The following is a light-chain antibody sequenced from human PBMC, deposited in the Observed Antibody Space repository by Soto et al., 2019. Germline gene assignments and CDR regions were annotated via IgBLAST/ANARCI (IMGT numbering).Light chain of an antibody. Sequence: IQLAPPPSSLSATIRDRVTLTFRAHQGISSFLAWYQQKPGKAPKLLIYAASTLQSGIPSRFSGSGSGTDFTLTISSLQPEDFATYYCQQLNIDSYPITFGQGTRLE. CDR2: AAS. CDR1: QGISSF. J-gene: IGKJ5*01. CDR3: QQLNIDSYPIT. V-gene: IGKV1-9*01.